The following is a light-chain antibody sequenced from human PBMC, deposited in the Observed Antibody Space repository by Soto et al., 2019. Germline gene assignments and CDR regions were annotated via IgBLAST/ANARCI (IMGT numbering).Light chain of an antibody. Sequence: EIVLTQSPGTLSLSPGERATLSCRASQSVSSSYLAWYQQKPGQAPRLPIYGASSRSTGIPDRFSGSGSGTGFTLTISRLEPEDFAVYYCQQYGSSPQTFGQGTKVEIK. CDR1: QSVSSSY. CDR2: GAS. V-gene: IGKV3-20*01. J-gene: IGKJ1*01. CDR3: QQYGSSPQT.